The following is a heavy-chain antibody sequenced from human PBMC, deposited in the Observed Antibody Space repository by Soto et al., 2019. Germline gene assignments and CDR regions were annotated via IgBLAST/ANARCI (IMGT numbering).Heavy chain of an antibody. J-gene: IGHJ4*02. D-gene: IGHD6-19*01. CDR3: AKVRQWLVPDY. CDR1: VFTFSSYA. Sequence: QPWWSLRLSCSASVFTFSSYAMSWFRQAPGKGLEWVSAISGSGGSTYYADSVKGRFTISRDNSKNTLYLQMNSLRAEDTAVYYRAKVRQWLVPDYWGQGTLVTVSS. V-gene: IGHV3-23*01. CDR2: ISGSGGST.